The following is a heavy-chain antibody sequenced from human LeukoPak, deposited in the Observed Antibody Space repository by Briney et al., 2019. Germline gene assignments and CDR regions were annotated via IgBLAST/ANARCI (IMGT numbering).Heavy chain of an antibody. CDR2: INHGGTT. V-gene: IGHV4-34*01. Sequence: PSETLSLTCAISGESFSSCYWTWIRQAPGKGLEWIGEINHGGTTEYSPSLKSRVIISKDTSKNQFSLRLSSMTAADTAVYYCARRGWQLVGVYYYYYMDVWGKGTTVTVSS. J-gene: IGHJ6*03. CDR3: ARRGWQLVGVYYYYYMDV. D-gene: IGHD1-26*01. CDR1: GESFSSCY.